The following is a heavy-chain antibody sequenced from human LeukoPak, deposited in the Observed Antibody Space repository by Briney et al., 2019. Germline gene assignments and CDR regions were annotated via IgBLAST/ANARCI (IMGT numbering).Heavy chain of an antibody. CDR2: ISGSGGST. V-gene: IGHV3-23*01. Sequence: PGGSLRLSCAASGFTFSSYAMSWVRQAPGKGLEWVSAISGSGGSTYYADSVEGRFTISRDNSKNTLYLQMNSLRAEDTAVYYCAKDSLFHYGDYVVYWGQGTLVTVSS. CDR3: AKDSLFHYGDYVVY. D-gene: IGHD4-17*01. CDR1: GFTFSSYA. J-gene: IGHJ4*02.